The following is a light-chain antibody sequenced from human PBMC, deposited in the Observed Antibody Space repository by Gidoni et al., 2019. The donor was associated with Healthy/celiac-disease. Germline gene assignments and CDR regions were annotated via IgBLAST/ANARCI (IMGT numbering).Light chain of an antibody. CDR2: AAS. Sequence: DIQMTQSPSSLSASVGDRVTITCRASQSFSSYLDWYQQKPGKAPRLLIYAASSMQSGVPSRFSGSGSGTDFTLTISSLQPEDFATYYCQQSYNTPPTFGQGTKVEIK. CDR3: QQSYNTPPT. CDR1: QSFSSY. J-gene: IGKJ1*01. V-gene: IGKV1-39*01.